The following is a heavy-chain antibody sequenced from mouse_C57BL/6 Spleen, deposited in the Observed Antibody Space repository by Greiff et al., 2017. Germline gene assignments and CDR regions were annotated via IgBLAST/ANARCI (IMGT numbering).Heavy chain of an antibody. V-gene: IGHV1-72*01. J-gene: IGHJ4*01. D-gene: IGHD1-1*01. CDR3: ARGHYYGSNYAMDY. CDR2: IDPNSGGT. CDR1: GYTFTSYW. Sequence: QVKLQQPGAELVKPGASVQLSCKASGYTFTSYWMHWVKQRPGRGLEWIGRIDPNSGGTKYNEKFKSKATLTVDKPSSTAYMQLSSLTSEYSAVYYCARGHYYGSNYAMDYWGQGTSVTVSS.